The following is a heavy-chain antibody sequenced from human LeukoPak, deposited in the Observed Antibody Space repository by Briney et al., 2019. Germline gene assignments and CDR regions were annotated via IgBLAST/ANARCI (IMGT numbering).Heavy chain of an antibody. V-gene: IGHV4-59*01. D-gene: IGHD3-10*01. CDR3: AREPIYGSGSYYRAFDI. Sequence: SEALSLTCTASGGSISSYYWSWIRQPPGKGLEWIGYIYYSGSTNYNPSLKSRVTISVDTSKNQFSLKLSSVTAADTAVYYCAREPIYGSGSYYRAFDIWGQGTMVTVSS. J-gene: IGHJ3*02. CDR2: IYYSGST. CDR1: GGSISSYY.